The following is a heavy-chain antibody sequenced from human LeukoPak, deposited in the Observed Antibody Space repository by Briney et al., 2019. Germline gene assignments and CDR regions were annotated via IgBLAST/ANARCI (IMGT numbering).Heavy chain of an antibody. D-gene: IGHD3-10*01. V-gene: IGHV3-64D*06. J-gene: IGHJ4*02. CDR1: GFNFITEA. Sequence: PGGSLRLSCVGSGFNFITEATHWVRQASGKGLEYVSAISRTGHNTYYADSVKGRFRISRDNSQNTMWLQMNSLRLEDTAVYYCMAGAHWGQGTLVTVSS. CDR2: ISRTGHNT. CDR3: MAGAH.